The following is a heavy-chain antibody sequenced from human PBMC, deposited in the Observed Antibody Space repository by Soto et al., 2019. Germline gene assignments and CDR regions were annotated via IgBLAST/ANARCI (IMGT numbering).Heavy chain of an antibody. CDR3: ATFWSGYPYFDY. CDR1: GYTLTELS. D-gene: IGHD3-3*01. V-gene: IGHV1-24*01. CDR2: FDPEDGET. Sequence: ASVKVSCKVSGYTLTELSMHWVRQAPGKGLEWMGGFDPEDGETIYAQKFQGRVTMTEDTSTDTAYMELNSLRSEDTAVYYCATFWSGYPYFDYWGQGTLVTVSS. J-gene: IGHJ4*02.